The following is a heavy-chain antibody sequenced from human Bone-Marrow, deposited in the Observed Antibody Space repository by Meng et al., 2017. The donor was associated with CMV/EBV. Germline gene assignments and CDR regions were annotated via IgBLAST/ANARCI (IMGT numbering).Heavy chain of an antibody. V-gene: IGHV3-74*01. CDR2: IYSDGIST. CDR1: GINLKTYW. Sequence: GGSLRLSCAVSGINLKTYWMHWVRQVPGKGLVWLSRIYSDGISTRYADSVKGRFTISRDNTNNTLYLQMNGLRAEDTAVYYCARAPGRGAFDIWGQGTMVTVSS. D-gene: IGHD3-10*01. CDR3: ARAPGRGAFDI. J-gene: IGHJ3*02.